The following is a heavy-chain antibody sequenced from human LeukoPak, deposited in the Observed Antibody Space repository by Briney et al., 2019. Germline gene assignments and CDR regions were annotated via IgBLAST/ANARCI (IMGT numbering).Heavy chain of an antibody. D-gene: IGHD6-19*01. CDR2: IKYDASDK. CDR1: GFTVSSNY. V-gene: IGHV3-7*01. J-gene: IGHJ4*02. CDR3: AKDHPGGWALDS. Sequence: RAGGSLRLSCAVSGFTVSSNYMSWVRQAPGKGLEWVANIKYDASDKYYADSVKGRFSISRDSATNSVFLQMSSLRVEDTAVYYCAKDHPGGWALDSWGQGTLVTVSS.